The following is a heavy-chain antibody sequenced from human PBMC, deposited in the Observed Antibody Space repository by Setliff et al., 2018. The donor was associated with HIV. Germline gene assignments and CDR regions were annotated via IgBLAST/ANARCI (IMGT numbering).Heavy chain of an antibody. Sequence: ASVKVSCKSSGYTFSNFGVSWVRQAPGQGFQWMGWISAYKGNTIYAQNLQGRVTMTTDTSTSTVYMELRSLTSDDTAVYYCAKADCTSSSCYSPFNAWGPGTMVT. J-gene: IGHJ3*01. V-gene: IGHV1-18*01. CDR2: ISAYKGNT. CDR3: AKADCTSSSCYSPFNA. CDR1: GYTFSNFG. D-gene: IGHD3-22*01.